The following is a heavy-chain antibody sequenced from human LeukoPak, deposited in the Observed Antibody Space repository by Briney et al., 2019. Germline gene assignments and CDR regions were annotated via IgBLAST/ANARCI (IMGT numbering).Heavy chain of an antibody. V-gene: IGHV4-61*02. CDR3: ARDRGSCYDH. CDR1: GDSTSNRGYY. Sequence: PSETLSLTCSVSGDSTSNRGYYWSWIRQPAWKGLEWIGRIYTTGSANYNPSLKSRVTMSVDTSTNQFSLRLNSVTAADTAVYFCARDRGSCYDHWGQGILVTVSS. CDR2: IYTTGSA. D-gene: IGHD5-12*01. J-gene: IGHJ1*01.